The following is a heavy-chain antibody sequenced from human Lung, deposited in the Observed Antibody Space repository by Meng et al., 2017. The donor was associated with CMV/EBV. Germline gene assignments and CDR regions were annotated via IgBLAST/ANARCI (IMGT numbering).Heavy chain of an antibody. CDR1: GYTFTGYY. D-gene: IGHD6-13*01. CDR2: IHPNSGGT. CDR3: ARDLGYSSSWYFQYYVDC. Sequence: ASVXVSXKASGYTFTGYYIHWVRQAPGQGLEWMGWIHPNSGGTNYAEKFQGRVTMTRDTSTSTVYMGLSSLRSDDTALYYCARDLGYSSSWYFQYYVDCWXQGTLVTVSS. J-gene: IGHJ4*02. V-gene: IGHV1-2*02.